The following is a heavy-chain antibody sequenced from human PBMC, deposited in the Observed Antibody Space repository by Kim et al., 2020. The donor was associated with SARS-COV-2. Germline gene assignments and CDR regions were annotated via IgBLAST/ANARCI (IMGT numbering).Heavy chain of an antibody. CDR3: AKGGRVGNYYFDY. Sequence: AGPVKRRFTISRDNSKNPLYLQMNSLRAEDTALYYCAKGGRVGNYYFDYWGQGTLVPVSS. J-gene: IGHJ4*02. V-gene: IGHV3-23*01. D-gene: IGHD1-26*01.